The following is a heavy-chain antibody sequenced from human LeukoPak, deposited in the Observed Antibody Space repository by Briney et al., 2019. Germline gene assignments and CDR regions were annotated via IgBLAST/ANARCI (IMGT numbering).Heavy chain of an antibody. CDR3: ARGPLGSSSWYFLDPYFDY. CDR2: IIPIFGTA. CDR1: GGTFSSYA. Sequence: SVKVSCKASGGTFSSYAISWVRQAPGQGLEWMGGIIPIFGTANYAQKFQGRVTITADESTSTAYTELNSLRSEDTAVYYCARGPLGSSSWYFLDPYFDYWGRGTLVTVSS. J-gene: IGHJ4*02. V-gene: IGHV1-69*13. D-gene: IGHD6-13*01.